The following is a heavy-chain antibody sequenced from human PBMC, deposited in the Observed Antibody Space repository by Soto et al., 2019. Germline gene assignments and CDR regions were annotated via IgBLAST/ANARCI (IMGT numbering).Heavy chain of an antibody. CDR2: IWYDGSNK. V-gene: IGHV3-33*01. D-gene: IGHD1-26*01. CDR3: ARDGVGATTYFGYFDY. Sequence: QVQLVESGGGVVQPGKSLRLSCAAPRFIFSGYGMHWVRQAPGKGLEWVAVIWYDGSNKYYADSVKGRFTISRDNSRNTLYLQMNSLIAEDTAVYYCARDGVGATTYFGYFDYWGQGTLVTVSS. CDR1: RFIFSGYG. J-gene: IGHJ4*02.